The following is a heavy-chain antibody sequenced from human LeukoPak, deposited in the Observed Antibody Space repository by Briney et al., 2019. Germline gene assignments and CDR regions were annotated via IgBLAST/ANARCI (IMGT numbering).Heavy chain of an antibody. CDR2: ISYDGSNK. Sequence: LSLTCTVSGGSISSSSYYWGWIRQAPGKGLEWVAVISYDGSNKYYADSVKGRFTISRDNSKNTLYLQMNSLRAEDTAVYYCARPYGDYYFDYWGQGTLVTVSS. D-gene: IGHD4-17*01. CDR3: ARPYGDYYFDY. CDR1: GGSISSSS. V-gene: IGHV3-30*03. J-gene: IGHJ4*02.